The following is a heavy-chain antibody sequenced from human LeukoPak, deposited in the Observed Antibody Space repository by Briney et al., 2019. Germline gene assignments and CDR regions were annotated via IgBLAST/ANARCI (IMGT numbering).Heavy chain of an antibody. D-gene: IGHD6-19*01. Sequence: GSLRLSCAASGFTFSDYYMSWLRQAPGKGLEWVSYISSSGSTIYYADSVKGRFTISRANAKNSLYLQMSSLRDEDTAVYYGARVKTVASSYHFDYWGQGTLVTVSS. CDR3: ARVKTVASSYHFDY. J-gene: IGHJ4*02. V-gene: IGHV3-11*01. CDR2: ISSSGSTI. CDR1: GFTFSDYY.